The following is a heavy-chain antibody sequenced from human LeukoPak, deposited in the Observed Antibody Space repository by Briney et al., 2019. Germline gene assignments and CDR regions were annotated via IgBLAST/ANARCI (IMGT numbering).Heavy chain of an antibody. J-gene: IGHJ4*02. D-gene: IGHD1-14*01. Sequence: SETLSLTCAVYGGSFSGYYWSWIRQPPGKGLEWIGYIYYSGSTNYNPSLKSRVTISVDTSKNQFSLKLSSVTAADTAVYYCARVTSPRRNFDYWGQGTLVTVSS. CDR2: IYYSGST. CDR3: ARVTSPRRNFDY. CDR1: GGSFSGYY. V-gene: IGHV4-59*01.